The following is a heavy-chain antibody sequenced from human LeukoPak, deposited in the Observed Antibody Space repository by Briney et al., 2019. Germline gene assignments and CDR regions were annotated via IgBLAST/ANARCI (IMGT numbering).Heavy chain of an antibody. CDR3: ARGTRHFLSYDLYYYYMDV. CDR2: MNPNSGNT. J-gene: IGHJ6*03. Sequence: ASVKVSCKASGYTFTSYDINWVRQATGQGLEWMGWMNPNSGNTGYAQKFQGRVTITRNTSISTAYMELSSLRSEDTAVYYCARGTRHFLSYDLYYYYMDVWGKGTTVTASS. CDR1: GYTFTSYD. D-gene: IGHD5-12*01. V-gene: IGHV1-8*03.